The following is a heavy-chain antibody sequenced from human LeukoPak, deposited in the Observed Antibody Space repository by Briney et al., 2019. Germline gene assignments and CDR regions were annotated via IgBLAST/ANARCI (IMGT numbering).Heavy chain of an antibody. CDR1: GSTFSSYS. V-gene: IGHV3-21*01. D-gene: IGHD2-8*01. J-gene: IGHJ5*02. CDR3: ARELVIMAYAIVRGDWFDP. CDR2: ISSSSSYI. Sequence: TGGSLRLSCAASGSTFSSYSMNWVRQAPGKGLEWVSSISSSSSYIYYADSVKGRFTISRDNAKNSLYLQMNSLRAEDTAVYYCARELVIMAYAIVRGDWFDPWGQGTLVTVSS.